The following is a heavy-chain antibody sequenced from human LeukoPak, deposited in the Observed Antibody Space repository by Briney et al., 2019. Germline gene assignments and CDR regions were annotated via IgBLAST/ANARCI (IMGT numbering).Heavy chain of an antibody. CDR2: ISSNGGST. J-gene: IGHJ4*02. Sequence: PGGSLRLSCSASGFTFSSYAMNWVRQAPGKGLEYVSAISSNGGSTYYADSVKGRFTISRDNSKNTLYLQMSSLRAEDTAVYYCWGITMVRGVIIPQDYWGQGTLVTVSS. CDR3: WGITMVRGVIIPQDY. CDR1: GFTFSSYA. V-gene: IGHV3-64D*06. D-gene: IGHD3-10*01.